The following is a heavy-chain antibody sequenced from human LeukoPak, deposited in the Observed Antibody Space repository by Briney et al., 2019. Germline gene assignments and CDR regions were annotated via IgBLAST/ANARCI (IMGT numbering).Heavy chain of an antibody. D-gene: IGHD2-2*01. CDR1: GFTFSSYW. Sequence: PGGSLRLSCAASGFTFSSYWMHWVRQAPGKGLVWVSRINSDGSSTSYADSVKGRFTISRDNAKNTLYLQMNSLRAEDTAVYYCARTYRFKPDYYYYYMDVWGKGTTVTDSS. CDR3: ARTYRFKPDYYYYYMDV. V-gene: IGHV3-74*01. J-gene: IGHJ6*03. CDR2: INSDGSST.